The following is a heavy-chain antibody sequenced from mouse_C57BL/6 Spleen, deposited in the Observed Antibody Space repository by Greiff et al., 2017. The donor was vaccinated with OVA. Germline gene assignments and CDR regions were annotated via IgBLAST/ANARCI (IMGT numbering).Heavy chain of an antibody. CDR1: GYTFTSYW. CDR3: ARSGITTVVATDY. CDR2: IYPGSGST. V-gene: IGHV1-55*01. Sequence: QVQLQQPGAELVKPGASVTLSCKASGYTFTSYWMTWVKQRPGQGLEWIGDIYPGSGSTNYNEKFKSKATLTVDTSSSTAYMQLSSLTSEDSAVYDCARSGITTVVATDYWGQGTTLTVSS. D-gene: IGHD1-1*01. J-gene: IGHJ2*01.